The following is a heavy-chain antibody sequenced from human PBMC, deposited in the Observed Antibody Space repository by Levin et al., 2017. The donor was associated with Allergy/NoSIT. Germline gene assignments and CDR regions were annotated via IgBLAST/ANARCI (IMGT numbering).Heavy chain of an antibody. V-gene: IGHV1-2*02. CDR2: INPNSGGT. Sequence: ASVKVSCKASGYTFTGYYMHWVRQAPGQGLEWMGWINPNSGGTNYAQKFQGRVTMTRDTSISTAYMELSRLRSDDTAVYYCARGLGIVRGPAAGTHPWGQGTLVTVSS. D-gene: IGHD6-13*01. J-gene: IGHJ5*02. CDR1: GYTFTGYY. CDR3: ARGLGIVRGPAAGTHP.